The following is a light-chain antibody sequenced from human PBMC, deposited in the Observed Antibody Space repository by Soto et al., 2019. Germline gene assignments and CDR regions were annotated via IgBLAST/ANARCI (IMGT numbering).Light chain of an antibody. CDR2: DAS. CDR3: QQRSNWPYT. CDR1: QSVSSF. J-gene: IGKJ2*01. Sequence: EIVLTQSPATLSSSPGDRATLSCRASQSVSSFLGWYQQKPGQAPRLLIYDASVRATGIPVRFSGSGSGTDFTLTISSLEPEDFAVYYCQQRSNWPYTFGQGTKLEIK. V-gene: IGKV3-11*01.